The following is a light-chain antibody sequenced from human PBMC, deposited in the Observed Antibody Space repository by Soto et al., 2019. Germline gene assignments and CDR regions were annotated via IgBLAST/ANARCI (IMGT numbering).Light chain of an antibody. CDR3: HQYNNCPPWP. CDR2: GAS. J-gene: IGKJ1*01. V-gene: IGKV3-15*01. Sequence: EVVMTQSPATLSVSPGERATLPCRASQSVSINLAWYQQKPGQAPRLLIFGASTRATGIPARFSGSGSGTEFTLTISSLQSEDFAVYYCHQYNNCPPWPFGQGTKVEIK. CDR1: QSVSIN.